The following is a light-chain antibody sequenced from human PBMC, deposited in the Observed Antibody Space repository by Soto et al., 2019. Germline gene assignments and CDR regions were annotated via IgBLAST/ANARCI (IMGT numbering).Light chain of an antibody. V-gene: IGLV1-44*01. CDR1: SSNIGSNT. J-gene: IGLJ1*01. Sequence: QSVLTQPPSASGTPGQRVTISCSGSSSNIGSNTVNWYQHLPGTAPRLLIYSNSQRPSGVPDRFSGSKSGTSASLAISGLQSEDEADYYCGSWGDSLNSFLFFGTGTKVTVL. CDR3: GSWGDSLNSFLF. CDR2: SNS.